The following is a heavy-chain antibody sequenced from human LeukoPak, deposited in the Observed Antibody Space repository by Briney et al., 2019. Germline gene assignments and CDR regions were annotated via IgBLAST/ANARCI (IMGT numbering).Heavy chain of an antibody. CDR3: ARERITTTAFDY. Sequence: LPGGSLRLPCAASGFTFTNYPMNWVRQAPGKGLEWVSDISGSGGNTHYADSVKGRFTISRDNSKNTLYLQMDSLRAEDTAIYYCARERITTTAFDYWGQGTLVTVSS. CDR2: ISGSGGNT. V-gene: IGHV3-23*01. J-gene: IGHJ4*02. D-gene: IGHD4-17*01. CDR1: GFTFTNYP.